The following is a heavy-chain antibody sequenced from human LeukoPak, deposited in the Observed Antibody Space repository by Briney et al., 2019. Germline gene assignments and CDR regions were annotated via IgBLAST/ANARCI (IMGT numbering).Heavy chain of an antibody. CDR2: ITGSGDFT. CDR3: AKKYSGSHPFDN. CDR1: GFTFSSYS. J-gene: IGHJ4*02. D-gene: IGHD1-26*01. V-gene: IGHV3-23*01. Sequence: GGSLRLSCAASGFTFSSYSMNWVRQAPGKGLEWVSGITGSGDFTEYADSVKGRFTISRDNSKNTLYLQMDSLKAEDTAVYNCAKKYSGSHPFDNWGQGTLVTVSS.